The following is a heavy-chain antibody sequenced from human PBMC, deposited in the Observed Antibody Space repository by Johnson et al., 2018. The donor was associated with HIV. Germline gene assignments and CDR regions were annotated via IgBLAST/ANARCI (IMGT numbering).Heavy chain of an antibody. V-gene: IGHV3-66*03. J-gene: IGHJ3*02. D-gene: IGHD6-6*01. CDR3: AAAEYDAFDI. CDR2: IYSGGST. CDR1: GFPVSNNY. Sequence: VQLVESGGGLIQPGGSLRLSCAASGFPVSNNYMSWVRQAPGKGLAWVSFIYSGGSTYYADSVKGRFTISRNNSKNTLYLQMNSLRAEDTAVYYCAAAEYDAFDIWGQGTMVTVSS.